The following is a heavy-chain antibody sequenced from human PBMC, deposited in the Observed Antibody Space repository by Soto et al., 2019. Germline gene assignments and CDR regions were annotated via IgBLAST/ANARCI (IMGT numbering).Heavy chain of an antibody. V-gene: IGHV5-51*01. D-gene: IGHD4-17*01. CDR3: ARLLHDYGDYRYGMDV. CDR1: GYSFTSYW. Sequence: GESLKISCXGSGYSFTSYWIGWVRQMPGKGLEWMGIIYPGDSDTRYSPSFQGQVTISADKSISTAYLQWSSLKASDTAMYYRARLLHDYGDYRYGMDVWGQGTTVTVSS. CDR2: IYPGDSDT. J-gene: IGHJ6*02.